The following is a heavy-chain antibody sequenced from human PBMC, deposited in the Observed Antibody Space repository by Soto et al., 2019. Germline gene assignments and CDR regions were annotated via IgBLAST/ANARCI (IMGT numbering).Heavy chain of an antibody. CDR2: INPKSGGT. D-gene: IGHD2-8*01. Sequence: ASVKVSCKASGYSFTDYHIHWVRQAPGQGLEWLGRINPKSGGTSTAQKFQGWVTMTTDTSISTASTELTRLTSDDTAIYYCARGDSTDCSNGVCSFFYNHDMDVWGQGTTVTVSS. J-gene: IGHJ6*02. CDR1: GYSFTDYH. V-gene: IGHV1-2*04. CDR3: ARGDSTDCSNGVCSFFYNHDMDV.